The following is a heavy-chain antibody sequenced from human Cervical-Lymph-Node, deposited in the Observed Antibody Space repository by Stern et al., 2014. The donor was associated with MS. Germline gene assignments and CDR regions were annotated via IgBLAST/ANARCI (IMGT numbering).Heavy chain of an antibody. Sequence: QVQLVQSGAEVKKPGSSMKVSCKASGGTFSSMDISWVRQAPGQGLEWLGGIVALFRTTNYAQKVQGRVTIVADESTNTVNMELSSLRSEDTAVYYCVRDQGGIAASWGQGTPVIVSS. CDR3: VRDQGGIAAS. J-gene: IGHJ4*02. CDR2: IVALFRTT. V-gene: IGHV1-69*01. D-gene: IGHD6-13*01. CDR1: GGTFSSMD.